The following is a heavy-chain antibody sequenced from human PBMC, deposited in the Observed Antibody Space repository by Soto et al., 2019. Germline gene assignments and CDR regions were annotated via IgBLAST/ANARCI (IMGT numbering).Heavy chain of an antibody. CDR3: ARGKMTPDLWSGYPTELKKYYFDY. D-gene: IGHD3-3*01. Sequence: QVQLQQWGAGLLKPSETLSLTCAVYGGSFSGYYWSWIRQPPGKGLEWIGEINHSGSTNYNPSLKSRVTISVDTSKNQFSLKLTSVTAADTAVYYCARGKMTPDLWSGYPTELKKYYFDYWGQGTLVTVSS. V-gene: IGHV4-34*01. CDR1: GGSFSGYY. CDR2: INHSGST. J-gene: IGHJ4*02.